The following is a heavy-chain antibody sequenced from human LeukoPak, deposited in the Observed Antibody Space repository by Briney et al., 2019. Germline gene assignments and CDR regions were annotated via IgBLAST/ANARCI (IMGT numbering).Heavy chain of an antibody. CDR1: GDSVSSNSAG. Sequence: SQTLSLTCAISGDSVSSNSAGWNWIRQSPSRGLEWLGRTCYRSKWYNDYALSVKSRITINPDISKNQFSLQLNSVTPEDTAVYYCAREGWLGISDFDYWGQGTLVTVSS. D-gene: IGHD6-19*01. CDR2: TCYRSKWYN. V-gene: IGHV6-1*01. CDR3: AREGWLGISDFDY. J-gene: IGHJ4*02.